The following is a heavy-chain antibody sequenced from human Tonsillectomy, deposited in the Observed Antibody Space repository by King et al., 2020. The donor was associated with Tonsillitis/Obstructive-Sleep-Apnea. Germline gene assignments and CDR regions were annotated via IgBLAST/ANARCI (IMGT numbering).Heavy chain of an antibody. J-gene: IGHJ5*02. V-gene: IGHV1-18*01. CDR2: ISAYNGNT. D-gene: IGHD3-10*01. Sequence: QLVQSGAEVKKPGASVKVSCKASGYTFTSYGISWVRQAPGQGLEWMGWISAYNGNTNYAQTLQGRVTMTTDTSKNTAYMELRSLRSDDTAVYYCARLLWFGELLWYWFDPWGQGTLVTVSS. CDR1: GYTFTSYG. CDR3: ARLLWFGELLWYWFDP.